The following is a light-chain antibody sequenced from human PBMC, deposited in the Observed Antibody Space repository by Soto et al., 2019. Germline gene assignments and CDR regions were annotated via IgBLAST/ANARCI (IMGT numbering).Light chain of an antibody. V-gene: IGKV3-15*01. CDR3: QQYGSSPWM. Sequence: EIVMTQSPVTLSVSPGERVTLSCRASQSVSSNLAWYQQKPGQAPSLLIYGAFTRATGIPARFSGTGSGTEFTLTISSLQSEDVAVYWCQQYGSSPWMFGQGTKVDIK. CDR1: QSVSSN. CDR2: GAF. J-gene: IGKJ1*01.